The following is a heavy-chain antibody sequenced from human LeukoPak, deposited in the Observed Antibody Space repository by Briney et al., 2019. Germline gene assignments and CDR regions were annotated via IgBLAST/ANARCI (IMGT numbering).Heavy chain of an antibody. Sequence: GGSLRLSCAASGFTFDDYGMSWVRQAPGKGLEWVSGINWNGGSTGYADSVKGRFTISRDNAKNSLYLQMNSLRAEDTALYHCARAVYYDFWSGSPDDAFDIWGQGTMVTVSS. D-gene: IGHD3-3*01. CDR3: ARAVYYDFWSGSPDDAFDI. CDR1: GFTFDDYG. CDR2: INWNGGST. J-gene: IGHJ3*02. V-gene: IGHV3-20*01.